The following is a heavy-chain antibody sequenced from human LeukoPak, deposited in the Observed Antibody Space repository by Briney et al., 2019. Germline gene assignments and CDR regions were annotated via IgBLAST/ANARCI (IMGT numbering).Heavy chain of an antibody. CDR3: ETDYYDSSGYYGY. D-gene: IGHD3-22*01. J-gene: IGHJ4*02. Sequence: SGGSLRLSCAASGFTFSSYSMNWVRQAPGKGREWVSSISSSSSYIYYADSVKGRFTISRDNSKNTLYLQMNSLRAEDTAVYYCETDYYDSSGYYGYWGQGTLVTVSS. V-gene: IGHV3-21*04. CDR2: ISSSSSYI. CDR1: GFTFSSYS.